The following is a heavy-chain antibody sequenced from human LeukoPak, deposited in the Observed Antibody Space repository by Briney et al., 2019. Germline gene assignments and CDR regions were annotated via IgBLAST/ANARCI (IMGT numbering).Heavy chain of an antibody. Sequence: KASETLSLTCTVSGGSICSYYWSWIRQHPGKGLEWIGYIYYSGSTNYNPSLKSRVTISVDRSKNQFSLKLSSVTAADTAVYYCAGVTAVADLGWFDPWGQGTLVTVSS. CDR2: IYYSGST. CDR3: AGVTAVADLGWFDP. J-gene: IGHJ5*02. D-gene: IGHD6-19*01. V-gene: IGHV4-59*08. CDR1: GGSICSYY.